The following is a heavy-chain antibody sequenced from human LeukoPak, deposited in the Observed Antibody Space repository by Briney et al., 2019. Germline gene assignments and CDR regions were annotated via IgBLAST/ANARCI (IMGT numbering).Heavy chain of an antibody. CDR1: GGSISSYY. CDR2: IYYSGST. J-gene: IGHJ6*02. CDR3: AGGGSGWYYYYYGMDI. D-gene: IGHD6-19*01. V-gene: IGHV4-59*01. Sequence: PSETLSLTCTVSGGSISSYYWSWLRQPPGKGLEWIGYIYYSGSTNYNPSLKSRVTISVDTSKNQFSLKLSSVTAADTAVYYCAGGGSGWYYYYYGMDIWGQGTTVTVSS.